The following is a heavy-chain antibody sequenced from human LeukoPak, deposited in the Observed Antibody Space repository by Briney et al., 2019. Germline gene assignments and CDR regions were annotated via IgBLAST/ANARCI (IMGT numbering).Heavy chain of an antibody. CDR2: ISAYNGNT. D-gene: IGHD2-21*02. Sequence: GESVKISCKASGYSFTCYGISWVRQAPGQGLEWMGWISAYNGNTNYAQKLQGRVTMTTDTSTSTAYMELRSLRSDDTAVYYCAREMVTNRPYFDYWGQGTLVTVSS. CDR1: GYSFTCYG. V-gene: IGHV1-18*01. CDR3: AREMVTNRPYFDY. J-gene: IGHJ4*02.